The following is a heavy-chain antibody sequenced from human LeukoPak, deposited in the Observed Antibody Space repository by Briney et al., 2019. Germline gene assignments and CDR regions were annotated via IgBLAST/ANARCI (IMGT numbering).Heavy chain of an antibody. J-gene: IGHJ6*02. V-gene: IGHV3-30*04. D-gene: IGHD4-17*01. CDR2: ISYDGSNK. CDR3: VWDYGDYVMDV. Sequence: GGSLRLSCAASGFTFSSYAMHWVRQAPGKGLEWVAVISYDGSNKDYTDSVKGRFTISRDNSKNTLYLQLNSLRAEDTAVYYCVWDYGDYVMDVWGLGTTVIVTS. CDR1: GFTFSSYA.